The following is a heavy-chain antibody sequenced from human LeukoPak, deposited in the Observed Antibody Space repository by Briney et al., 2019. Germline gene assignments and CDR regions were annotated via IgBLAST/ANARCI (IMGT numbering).Heavy chain of an antibody. V-gene: IGHV1-69*05. D-gene: IGHD1-1*01. Sequence: SVTVSCKASGGTFITYTINWVRQAPGQGLEWMGGIIPIFGTANYAQKFQGRVTVTTDDSTSTAFMELSSLRSEDTAVYYCATYMLRDNWNVHTFDFWGQGTLVTVSS. J-gene: IGHJ4*02. CDR3: ATYMLRDNWNVHTFDF. CDR2: IIPIFGTA. CDR1: GGTFITYT.